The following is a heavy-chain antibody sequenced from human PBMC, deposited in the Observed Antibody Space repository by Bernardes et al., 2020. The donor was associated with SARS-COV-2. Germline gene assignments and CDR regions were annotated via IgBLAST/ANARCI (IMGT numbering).Heavy chain of an antibody. CDR1: GFIFSQAW. J-gene: IGHJ4*02. D-gene: IGHD3-3*01. V-gene: IGHV3-15*01. CDR3: TTDAPPFGVPNPTFDN. CDR2: VRSQVDGGTS. Sequence: GGRLSRTSKAAGFIFSQAWMHWVRPAPGKGLEWVGRVRSQVDGGTSDYAAPVQGRFTISRDDSKSTLYLQMNSLQTEDTGMYYCTTDAPPFGVPNPTFDNWGQGALVTVSS.